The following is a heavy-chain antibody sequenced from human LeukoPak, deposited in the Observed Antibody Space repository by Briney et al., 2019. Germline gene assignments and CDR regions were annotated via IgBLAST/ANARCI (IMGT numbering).Heavy chain of an antibody. Sequence: SETLSLTCTVSGGSISSYYWTWIRQPPGKGLEWIGYIYYSGSTNYNPSLKSRVTISVDTSKNQFSLKLSSVTAADTAVYYCARDSSSRYGWFDPWGQGTLVTVSS. V-gene: IGHV4-59*01. CDR3: ARDSSSRYGWFDP. CDR1: GGSISSYY. D-gene: IGHD1-1*01. J-gene: IGHJ5*02. CDR2: IYYSGST.